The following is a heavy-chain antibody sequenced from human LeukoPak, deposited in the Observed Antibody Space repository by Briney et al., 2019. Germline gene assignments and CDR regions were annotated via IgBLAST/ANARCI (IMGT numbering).Heavy chain of an antibody. CDR1: GFTFSSYS. J-gene: IGHJ4*02. CDR3: ARDRRIGELFY. D-gene: IGHD3-10*01. Sequence: GGSLRLSCAASGFTFSSYSMNWVRQAPGKGLEWVSYISSSSSTIYYADSVKGRFTISRDNAKNSLYLQMNSLRAEDTAVYYCARDRRIGELFYWGQGTLATVSS. CDR2: ISSSSSTI. V-gene: IGHV3-48*01.